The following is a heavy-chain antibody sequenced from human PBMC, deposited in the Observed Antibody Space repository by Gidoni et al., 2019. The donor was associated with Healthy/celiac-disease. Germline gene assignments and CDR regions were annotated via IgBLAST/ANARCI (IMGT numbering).Heavy chain of an antibody. CDR3: ARGTGDSSGYYSHYYYYYGMDV. CDR2: IYYSGST. CDR1: GGSISSYY. J-gene: IGHJ6*02. D-gene: IGHD3-22*01. V-gene: IGHV4-59*01. Sequence: QVQLQESGPGLVKPSETLSLTCTVSGGSISSYYWRWLRQPPGKGLEWIGYIYYSGSTNYNPSLKSRVTRSVETSKNQFALKLSSVTAADTAVYYCARGTGDSSGYYSHYYYYYGMDVWGQGTTVTVSS.